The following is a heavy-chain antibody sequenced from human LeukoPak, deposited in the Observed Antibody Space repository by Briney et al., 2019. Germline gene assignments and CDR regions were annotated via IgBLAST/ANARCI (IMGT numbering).Heavy chain of an antibody. Sequence: PSETLSLTCAVYGGSFSGYYWSWIRQPPGKGLEWIGEINHSGSTNYNPSLKSRVTISVDTSKNQFSLKLSSVTAADTAVYYCARRNSYYYDSSGYYPESTDAFDIWGQGTMVTVSS. V-gene: IGHV4-34*01. J-gene: IGHJ3*02. CDR1: GGSFSGYY. D-gene: IGHD3-22*01. CDR3: ARRNSYYYDSSGYYPESTDAFDI. CDR2: INHSGST.